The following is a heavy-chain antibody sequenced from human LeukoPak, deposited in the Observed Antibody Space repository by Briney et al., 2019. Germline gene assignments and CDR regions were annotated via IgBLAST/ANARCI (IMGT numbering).Heavy chain of an antibody. CDR2: IRSKAYGGTT. V-gene: IGHV3-49*04. Sequence: PGGSLRLSCTASGFTFGDYAMSWVRQAPGKGLEWVGFIRSKAYGGTTEYAASVKGRFTISRDDSKSIAYLQMNSLKTEDTAVYYCTRVDEYSSSWGGFFDYWGQGTLVTVSS. D-gene: IGHD6-13*01. CDR1: GFTFGDYA. J-gene: IGHJ4*02. CDR3: TRVDEYSSSWGGFFDY.